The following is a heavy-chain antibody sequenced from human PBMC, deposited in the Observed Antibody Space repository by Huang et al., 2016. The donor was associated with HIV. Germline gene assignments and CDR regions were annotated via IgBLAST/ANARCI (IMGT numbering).Heavy chain of an antibody. D-gene: IGHD3-10*01. CDR1: GFTFSSYR. CDR2: IGSSSRYI. J-gene: IGHJ6*02. V-gene: IGHV3-21*01. CDR3: ARPQGDMVRGIIRSYYYYYGMDV. Sequence: EVQLVESGGGLVKPGGSLRLSCAASGFTFSSYRMNWVCQAPGKGLEWVAAIGSSSRYINHADSEKGRFTSSRDDAKNALYLQMNGLRPEDTAVYYCARPQGDMVRGIIRSYYYYYGMDVWGQGTTVTVSS.